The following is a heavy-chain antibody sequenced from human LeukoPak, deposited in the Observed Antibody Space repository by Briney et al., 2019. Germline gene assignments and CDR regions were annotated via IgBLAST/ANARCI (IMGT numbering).Heavy chain of an antibody. CDR3: ASTSVRPYYFDY. CDR1: GFTFSSYA. CDR2: INHSGST. V-gene: IGHV4-34*01. J-gene: IGHJ4*02. D-gene: IGHD4-17*01. Sequence: GSLRLSCAASGFTFSSYAMSWIRQPPGKGLEWIGEINHSGSTNYNPSLKSRVTISVDTSKNQFSLKLSSVTAADTAVYYCASTSVRPYYFDYWGQGTLVTVSS.